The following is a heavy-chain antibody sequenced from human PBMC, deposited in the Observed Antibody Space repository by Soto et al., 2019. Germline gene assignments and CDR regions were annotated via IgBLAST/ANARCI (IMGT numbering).Heavy chain of an antibody. J-gene: IGHJ4*02. CDR3: KVVVAATHYFDY. CDR1: GFTFSGSA. V-gene: IGHV3-73*01. D-gene: IGHD2-15*01. CDR2: IRSKANSYAT. Sequence: EVPLVESGGGLVQPGGSLKLSCAASGFTFSGSAMHWVRQASGKGLEWVGRIRSKANSYATAYAASVKGRFTISRDDSKNTAYLQMNSLKTEDTAVYYCKVVVAATHYFDYWGQGTLVTVSS.